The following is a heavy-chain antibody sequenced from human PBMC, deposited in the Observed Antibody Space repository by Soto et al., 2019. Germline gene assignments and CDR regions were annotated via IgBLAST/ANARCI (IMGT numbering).Heavy chain of an antibody. CDR3: TGVAVAKTIDY. D-gene: IGHD6-19*01. Sequence: EVQLVESGGGLVQPGGSLKLSCAASGFTFSGSAMHWVRQASGKGLEWVGRIRSKANSYATACAASVKGRITISRDDAKNTAYLQMNSLKTEDTAVYYCTGVAVAKTIDYWGRGTLVAVSS. CDR2: IRSKANSYAT. V-gene: IGHV3-73*01. J-gene: IGHJ4*02. CDR1: GFTFSGSA.